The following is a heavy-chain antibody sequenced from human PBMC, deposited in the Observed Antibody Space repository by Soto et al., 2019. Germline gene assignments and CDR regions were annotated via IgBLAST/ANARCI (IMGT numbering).Heavy chain of an antibody. CDR2: VFHTGTT. D-gene: IGHD6-19*01. V-gene: IGHV4-4*02. CDR1: GDSVSSPYY. CDR3: ARSAGWYAVHS. J-gene: IGHJ4*02. Sequence: QVQLQESGPGLVKPSGTLSLTCAVSGDSVSSPYYWCWVRQPPGKGLEWIGEVFHTGTTSYNPSLRSRVTISMDKSNNQFSLDLRSVTAADTAVYYCARSAGWYAVHSWGPGTPVIVSS.